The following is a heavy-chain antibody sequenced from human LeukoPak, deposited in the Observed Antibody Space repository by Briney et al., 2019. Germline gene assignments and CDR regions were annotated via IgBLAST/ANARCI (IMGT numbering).Heavy chain of an antibody. Sequence: SETLSLTCTASGVFINSYYWSWIRQPAGKGLEWIGRVYTSGITNYNPSLKSRITMSVDTSKNQFSLKLTSVTAADTAVYYCARHNGFDRGYYYYMDVWGKGTTVTVSS. CDR2: VYTSGIT. CDR3: ARHNGFDRGYYYYMDV. D-gene: IGHD3-9*01. J-gene: IGHJ6*03. CDR1: GVFINSYY. V-gene: IGHV4-4*07.